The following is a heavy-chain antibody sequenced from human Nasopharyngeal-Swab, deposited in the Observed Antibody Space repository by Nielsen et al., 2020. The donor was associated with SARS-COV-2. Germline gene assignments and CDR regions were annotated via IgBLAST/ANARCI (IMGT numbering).Heavy chain of an antibody. CDR3: ARWKGIAAAWDY. Sequence: RQAPGTGLEWIGSIYYRGSTSYNPSLKSRVTISVDTSKNQFSLKRSSVTAADTAVYYCARWKGIAAAWDYWGQGTLVTVSS. CDR2: IYYRGST. D-gene: IGHD6-13*01. V-gene: IGHV4-39*01. J-gene: IGHJ4*02.